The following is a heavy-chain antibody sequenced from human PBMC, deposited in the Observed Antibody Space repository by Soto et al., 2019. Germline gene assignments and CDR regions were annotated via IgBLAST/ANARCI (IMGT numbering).Heavy chain of an antibody. J-gene: IGHJ4*02. V-gene: IGHV3-30-3*01. CDR2: ISYDGSDK. D-gene: IGHD5-18*01. Sequence: PGGSLRLSCAASGFTFSSYAMHWVRQAPGKGLEWVAVISYDGSDKYYADSVKGRFTISRDNSKNTLYLQMNSLRAEDTAVYYCTTSTDTTMLSGYWGQGTLVTVSS. CDR3: TTSTDTTMLSGY. CDR1: GFTFSSYA.